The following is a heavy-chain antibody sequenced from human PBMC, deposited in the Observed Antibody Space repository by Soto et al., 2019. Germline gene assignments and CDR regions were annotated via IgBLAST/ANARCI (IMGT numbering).Heavy chain of an antibody. D-gene: IGHD2-2*01. Sequence: QLQLQESGPRLVKPSETLSLTCSVSGGSISSSSYSWGWIRQPPGKGLEWMGTTYYSGSTHYKPSLGARVAISADSPDNQLSLRLSSVAAADTAVYYCGRQPGHCGSTTCFGYYSVDVWGQGTTVTVS. J-gene: IGHJ6*02. V-gene: IGHV4-39*01. CDR1: GGSISSSSYS. CDR3: GRQPGHCGSTTCFGYYSVDV. CDR2: TYYSGST.